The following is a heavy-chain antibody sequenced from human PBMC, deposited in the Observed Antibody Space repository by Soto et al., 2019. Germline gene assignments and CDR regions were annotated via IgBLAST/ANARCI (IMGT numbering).Heavy chain of an antibody. V-gene: IGHV3-23*01. Sequence: EVQVLESGGGLVQPGGSLRLSCAASGFTFSSSAMSWVRQAPGKGLEWVSLISGSGSSTYYADSVKGRFTISRDNSKNTLYLRMNSLGAEDTAVYYCAKLGAATDIWGRGTLVTVSS. CDR2: ISGSGSST. CDR3: AKLGAATDI. J-gene: IGHJ2*01. D-gene: IGHD6-25*01. CDR1: GFTFSSSA.